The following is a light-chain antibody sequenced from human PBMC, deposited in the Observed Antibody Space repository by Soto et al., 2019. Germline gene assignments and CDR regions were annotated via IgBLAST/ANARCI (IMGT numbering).Light chain of an antibody. V-gene: IGKV1-5*03. Sequence: DIQMTQSPSTLSASVGDRVTITCRASQSISAWLAWYQQKPGKAPKLLLYKTSSLESGVPSRFSGSGSGTEFTLTISSLQPDDFATYYCQQGYSIHALTFGGGTKFELK. CDR3: QQGYSIHALT. J-gene: IGKJ4*01. CDR1: QSISAW. CDR2: KTS.